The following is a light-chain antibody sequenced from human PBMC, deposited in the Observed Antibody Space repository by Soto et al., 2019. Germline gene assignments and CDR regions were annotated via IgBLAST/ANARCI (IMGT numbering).Light chain of an antibody. CDR1: NRDVGGYDY. Sequence: QSALTQPASVSGSPGQSITISCTGSNRDVGGYDYVSWYQQHPREAPKLMIYGVSTRPSGVSNRVSGSKSGNTASLPISGLQAEDEADYYCSAYSRGSTLLLFGGGTKLTVL. V-gene: IGLV2-14*01. CDR2: GVS. J-gene: IGLJ3*02. CDR3: SAYSRGSTLLL.